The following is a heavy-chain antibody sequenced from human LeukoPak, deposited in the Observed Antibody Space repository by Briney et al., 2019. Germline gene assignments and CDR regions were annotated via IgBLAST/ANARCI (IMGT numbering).Heavy chain of an antibody. V-gene: IGHV5-51*01. CDR2: IYPRDSDT. Sequence: GESLKISCKGSGYSFTSYWIGWVRQMPGKGLEWMGIIYPRDSDTRYSPSFQGQVTISADKSISTAYLQWSSLKASDTAMYYCATCLSYGDYCLDYWGQGTLVTVSS. CDR3: ATCLSYGDYCLDY. J-gene: IGHJ4*02. CDR1: GYSFTSYW. D-gene: IGHD4-17*01.